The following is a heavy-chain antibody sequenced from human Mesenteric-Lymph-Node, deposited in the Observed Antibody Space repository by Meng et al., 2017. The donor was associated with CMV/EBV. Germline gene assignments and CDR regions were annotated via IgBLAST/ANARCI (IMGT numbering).Heavy chain of an antibody. J-gene: IGHJ3*02. D-gene: IGHD3-22*01. CDR3: AKDKVDYYARNDAFDI. Sequence: GESLKISCAASGFTFSSYWMSWVRQAPGKGLEWVSAIGTAGDTYYPGSVKGRFTISRENAKNSLYLQMNSLRAGDTAVYYCAKDKVDYYARNDAFDIWGQGTMVTVSS. CDR2: IGTAGDT. CDR1: GFTFSSYW. V-gene: IGHV3-13*01.